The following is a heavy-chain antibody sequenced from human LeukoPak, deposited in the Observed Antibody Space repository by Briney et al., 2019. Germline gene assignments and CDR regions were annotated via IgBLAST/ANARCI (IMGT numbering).Heavy chain of an antibody. V-gene: IGHV1-69*05. J-gene: IGHJ6*03. Sequence: GSSVTVSCKASGGTFSSYAISWVRQAPRQGLEWMGGIIPIFGTANYAQKFQGRVTITTDESTSTAYMELSSLRSEDTALYYCARRVRNLHYYYYYYMDVWGKGTTVTVSS. CDR2: IIPIFGTA. D-gene: IGHD4-23*01. CDR3: ARRVRNLHYYYYYYMDV. CDR1: GGTFSSYA.